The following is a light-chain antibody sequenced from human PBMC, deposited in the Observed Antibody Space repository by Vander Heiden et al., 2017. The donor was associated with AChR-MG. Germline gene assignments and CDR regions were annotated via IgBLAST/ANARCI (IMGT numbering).Light chain of an antibody. Sequence: SYVLTQPPSVSVAPGKTARITCGGNNIGSKSVHCYQQKPGQAPVLVVYDASDRPSGIPERFSGSNSGNTATLTISRVEAGDEADYYCQVWDSSSDHPGVFGGGTKLTVL. V-gene: IGLV3-21*03. J-gene: IGLJ3*02. CDR2: DAS. CDR1: NIGSKS. CDR3: QVWDSSSDHPGV.